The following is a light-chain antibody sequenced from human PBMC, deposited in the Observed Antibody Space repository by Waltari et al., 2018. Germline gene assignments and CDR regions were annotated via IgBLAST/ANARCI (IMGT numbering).Light chain of an antibody. Sequence: QSVLTQPPSASGTPGQRVTISCSGGRSNIGNNYVFWYQQFPGTAPKLLIYRIYQRPAGVPDRFSGSKAGPSASLAISGLRSEDEADYYCAAWDDRLSVWVFGGGTKLTVL. V-gene: IGLV1-47*01. CDR2: RIY. J-gene: IGLJ3*02. CDR3: AAWDDRLSVWV. CDR1: RSNIGNNY.